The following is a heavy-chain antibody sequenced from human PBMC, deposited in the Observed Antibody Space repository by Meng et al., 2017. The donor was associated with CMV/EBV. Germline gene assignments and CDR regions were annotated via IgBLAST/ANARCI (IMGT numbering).Heavy chain of an antibody. CDR1: GYTFTTFG. CDR2: ISGYNANT. J-gene: IGHJ6*02. Sequence: ASVKVSCKASGYTFTTFGISWVRQAPGRGLEWMGWISGYNANTKYAQKFQGRVTMTTDTSTSTAYMELRRLRSDDTAVYYCARGRLTGTTLYYGMDVWGQGTTVTVSS. D-gene: IGHD1/OR15-1a*01. CDR3: ARGRLTGTTLYYGMDV. V-gene: IGHV1-18*01.